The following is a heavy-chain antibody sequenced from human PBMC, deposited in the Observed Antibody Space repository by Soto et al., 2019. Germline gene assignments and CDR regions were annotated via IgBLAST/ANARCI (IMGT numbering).Heavy chain of an antibody. CDR3: ARELLYQYSSSSLYYYYGMDV. V-gene: IGHV3-7*05. Sequence: GGSLRLSCAASGFTFSSYWMSWVRQAPGKGLEWVANIKQDGSEKYYVDSVKGRFTISRDNAKNSLYLQMNSLRAEDTAVYYCARELLYQYSSSSLYYYYGMDVWGQGTTVTVSS. CDR1: GFTFSSYW. CDR2: IKQDGSEK. J-gene: IGHJ6*02. D-gene: IGHD6-6*01.